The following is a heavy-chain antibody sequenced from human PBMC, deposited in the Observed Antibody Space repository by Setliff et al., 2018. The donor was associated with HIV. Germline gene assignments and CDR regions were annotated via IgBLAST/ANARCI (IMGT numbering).Heavy chain of an antibody. CDR3: ARSLTSTTMTVVFMGLGAFDI. J-gene: IGHJ3*02. CDR1: GDSIKSSTYH. D-gene: IGHD3-22*01. Sequence: SETLSLTCTVSGDSIKSSTYHWGWIRQSSGKGLEWIGSIYYSGSTNYNPSLKSRVTISVDTSKNQFSLKLSSVTAADTAVYYCARSLTSTTMTVVFMGLGAFDIWGQGTMVTVSS. V-gene: IGHV4-39*07. CDR2: IYYSGST.